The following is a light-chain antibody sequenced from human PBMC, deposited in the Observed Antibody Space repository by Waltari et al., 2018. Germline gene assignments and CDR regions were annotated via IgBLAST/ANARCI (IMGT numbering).Light chain of an antibody. CDR2: KDS. CDR3: YSAADNNLGV. Sequence: SYELTQPSSVSVSPGQTARITCSGDVLATKYARWFQQMPGQAPVLVIYKDSERPSGIPERFSGSSSGTTVTLTISGAQVEDEADYYCYSAADNNLGVFGGGTKLTVL. J-gene: IGLJ2*01. V-gene: IGLV3-27*01. CDR1: VLATKY.